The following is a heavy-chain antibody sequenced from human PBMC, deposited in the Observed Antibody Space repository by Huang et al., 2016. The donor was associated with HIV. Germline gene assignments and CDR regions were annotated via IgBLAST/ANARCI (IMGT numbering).Heavy chain of an antibody. J-gene: IGHJ4*02. D-gene: IGHD6-19*01. CDR3: AREDFISGGWGALDS. Sequence: VQLVQSGGEVKKPGASVRVSCKASGYSFTNYGISWVRQGPGQGLEWVGWISAYSGSTNYAQKFLGRVEMTTDTSTTTVYMDLRSLGLDDTAVYYCAREDFISGGWGALDSWGQGTLVTVSS. V-gene: IGHV1-18*01. CDR1: GYSFTNYG. CDR2: ISAYSGST.